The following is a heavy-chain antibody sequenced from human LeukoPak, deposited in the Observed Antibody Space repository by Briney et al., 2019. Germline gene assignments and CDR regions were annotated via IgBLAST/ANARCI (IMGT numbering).Heavy chain of an antibody. CDR2: IIPILGIA. CDR3: ARDRLTYYYGSGSDY. D-gene: IGHD3-10*01. J-gene: IGHJ4*02. CDR1: GGTFCSYT. Sequence: VASVKVSCKASGGTFCSYTISWVRQAAGQGLEWMGRIIPILGIANYAQKFQGRVTITADKSTSTAYMELSSLRSEDTAVYYCARDRLTYYYGSGSDYWGQGTLVTVSS. V-gene: IGHV1-69*04.